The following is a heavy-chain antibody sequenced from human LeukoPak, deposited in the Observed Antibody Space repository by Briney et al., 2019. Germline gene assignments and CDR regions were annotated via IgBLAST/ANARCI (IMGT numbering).Heavy chain of an antibody. J-gene: IGHJ4*02. V-gene: IGHV1-69*13. CDR1: GGTFSSYA. D-gene: IGHD6-19*01. CDR3: ARSIAVAGKYFDY. CDR2: IIPIFGTA. Sequence: SVKVSCKASGGTFSSYAISWVRQAPGQGLEWMGGIIPIFGTANYAQKFQGRVTITADESTSTAYMELSGLRSEDTAVYYCARSIAVAGKYFDYWGQGTLVTVSS.